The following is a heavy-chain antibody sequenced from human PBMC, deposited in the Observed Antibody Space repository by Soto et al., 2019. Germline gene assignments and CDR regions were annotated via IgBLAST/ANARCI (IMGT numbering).Heavy chain of an antibody. CDR3: ARGVRAETYYNAFDY. D-gene: IGHD3-10*01. CDR2: ISHNDEPKI. V-gene: IGHV3-30-3*01. J-gene: IGHJ4*01. CDR1: GFSFKNYA. Sequence: QVQLVESGGGVVQPGSSLRLSCAASGFSFKNYAFHWVRQAPGKGLEWVALISHNDEPKIFYADSVQGRFTISRDNFKNTVYLQMTSLRDEATAVYHCARGVRAETYYNAFDYWGQGTQVTVSS.